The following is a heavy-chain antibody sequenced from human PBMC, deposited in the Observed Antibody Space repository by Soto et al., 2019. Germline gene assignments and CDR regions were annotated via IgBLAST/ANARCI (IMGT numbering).Heavy chain of an antibody. CDR1: GGSISSYY. CDR2: IYCSGST. CDR3: ARGLYYDSSGYSYYFDY. Sequence: SETLSLTCTVSGGSISSYYWSWIRQPPGKGLEWIGYIYCSGSTNYNPSLKSRVTISVDTSKNQFSLKLSSVTAADTAVYYCARGLYYDSSGYSYYFDYWGQGTLVTVSS. V-gene: IGHV4-59*01. D-gene: IGHD3-22*01. J-gene: IGHJ4*02.